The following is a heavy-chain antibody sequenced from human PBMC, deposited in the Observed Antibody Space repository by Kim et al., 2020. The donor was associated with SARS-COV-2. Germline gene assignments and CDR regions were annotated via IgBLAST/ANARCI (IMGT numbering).Heavy chain of an antibody. V-gene: IGHV3-9*01. CDR3: AKDLSSSSWYAHWFDP. D-gene: IGHD6-13*01. Sequence: GGSLRLSCAASGFTFGDYAMHWVRQAPGKGLEWVSGISWNSGSIGYADSVKGRFTISRDNAKNSLYLQMNSLRAEDTALYYCAKDLSSSSWYAHWFDPWGQGTLVTVSS. J-gene: IGHJ5*02. CDR2: ISWNSGSI. CDR1: GFTFGDYA.